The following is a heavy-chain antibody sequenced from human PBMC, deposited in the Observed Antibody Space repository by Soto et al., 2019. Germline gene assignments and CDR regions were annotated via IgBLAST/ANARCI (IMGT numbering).Heavy chain of an antibody. Sequence: EVQLLESGGGLVQPGGSLRLSCAASGFTFSSYSMRWVRQAPGKGLEWVSAISGSGGSTYYADSVKGRFTISRDNSKNTLYLQMNSLKAEDTAVYYCARRGSGSYYDYWGQGTLVTVSS. J-gene: IGHJ4*02. D-gene: IGHD1-26*01. CDR2: ISGSGGST. CDR1: GFTFSSYS. V-gene: IGHV3-23*01. CDR3: ARRGSGSYYDY.